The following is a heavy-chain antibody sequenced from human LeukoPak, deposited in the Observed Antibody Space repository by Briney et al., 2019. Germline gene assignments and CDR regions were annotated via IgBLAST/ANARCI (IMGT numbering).Heavy chain of an antibody. V-gene: IGHV1-18*01. CDR1: GYTFTSYG. Sequence: ASVKVSCKASGYTFTSYGISWVRQAPGQGLEWMGWISAYNGNTNYAQKLQGRVTTTTDTSTSTAYMELRSLRSDDTAVYYCARGLKRVVPAAMYYWGQGTLVTVSS. CDR3: ARGLKRVVPAAMYY. J-gene: IGHJ4*02. D-gene: IGHD2-2*01. CDR2: ISAYNGNT.